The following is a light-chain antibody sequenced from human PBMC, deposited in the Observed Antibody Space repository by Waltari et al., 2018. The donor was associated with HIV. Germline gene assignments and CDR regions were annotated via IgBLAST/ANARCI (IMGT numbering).Light chain of an antibody. J-gene: IGLJ2*01. CDR1: AGPVTSGHY. CDR3: LLSYSGARPAI. V-gene: IGLV7-46*01. Sequence: QAVVTQEPALTVSPGGTVTLTCGSSAGPVTSGHYHNWFQQKPGQAPRALIYDTNNKHSWTPARFSGSLLGGKAALTLSGAQPEDEADYFCLLSYSGARPAIFGGGTKLSVL. CDR2: DTN.